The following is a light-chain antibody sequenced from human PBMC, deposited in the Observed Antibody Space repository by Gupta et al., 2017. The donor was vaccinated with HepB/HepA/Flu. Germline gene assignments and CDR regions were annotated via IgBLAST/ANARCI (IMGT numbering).Light chain of an antibody. Sequence: SALPQPASVSGSPGSSFTIPCTATGSDVGDYKSVSWYQQHPGKAPKLLISNVSNRPSGVSNRFSGSKSGNTASLTISGLQADDEADYYCSSFTYTMTLVVLGGGTKVTVL. J-gene: IGLJ2*01. CDR2: NVS. V-gene: IGLV2-14*01. CDR3: SSFTYTMTLVV. CDR1: GSDVGDYKS.